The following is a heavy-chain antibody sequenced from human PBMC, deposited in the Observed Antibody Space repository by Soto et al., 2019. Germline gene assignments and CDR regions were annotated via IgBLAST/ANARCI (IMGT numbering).Heavy chain of an antibody. J-gene: IGHJ4*01. CDR2: INTGNGDT. Sequence: ASVKVSCKASGYTFTRYAMHWVLQAPGQRLGWMGWINTGNGDTKYSQKFQGRVTITRDTSASTAYMELSSLTSEDTALYYCARDLWLGESFRYYFDYWAQGTLVTVSS. V-gene: IGHV1-3*04. D-gene: IGHD3-10*01. CDR1: GYTFTRYA. CDR3: ARDLWLGESFRYYFDY.